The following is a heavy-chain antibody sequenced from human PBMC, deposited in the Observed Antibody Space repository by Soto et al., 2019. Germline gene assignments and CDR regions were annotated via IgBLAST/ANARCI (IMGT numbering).Heavy chain of an antibody. V-gene: IGHV4-34*01. D-gene: IGHD3-9*01. CDR2: INHSGST. CDR1: GGSFSGYY. J-gene: IGHJ4*02. CDR3: ARGGARLRYFDWQDSGGIYFDY. Sequence: QVQLQQWGAGLLKPSETLSLTCAVYGGSFSGYYWSWIRQPPGKGLEWIGEINHSGSTNYNPSLKSRVTISVDTSKNQFSLKLSSVTAADTAVYYCARGGARLRYFDWQDSGGIYFDYWGQGTLVTVSS.